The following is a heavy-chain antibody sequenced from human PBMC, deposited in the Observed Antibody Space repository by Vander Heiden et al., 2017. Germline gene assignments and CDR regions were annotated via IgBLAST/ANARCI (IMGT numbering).Heavy chain of an antibody. CDR3: ARDSSSWRGAHWLAP. Sequence: QPQLVQPGPEAKKPGAPVKVSCETSGYAFATYGISWVRQAPGQGPEWMGWISGYNANTKYAQKFQGRVTLWTDTSTSTAYMELKSLRSDDTAFYYCARDSSSWRGAHWLAPWGQGTLVTVSS. CDR2: ISGYNANT. V-gene: IGHV1-18*01. CDR1: GYAFATYG. D-gene: IGHD6-13*01. J-gene: IGHJ5*02.